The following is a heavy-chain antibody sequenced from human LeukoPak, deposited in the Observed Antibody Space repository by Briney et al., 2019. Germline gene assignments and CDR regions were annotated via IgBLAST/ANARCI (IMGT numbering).Heavy chain of an antibody. D-gene: IGHD6-13*01. Sequence: SVKVSCKVSGYTLTELSMYWVRQAPGKGLEWMGGFDPEDGETIYAQKFQGRVTMTEDTSTDTAYMELSSLRSEDTAVYYCASHSSSWPIFDYWGQGTLVTVSS. J-gene: IGHJ4*02. CDR3: ASHSSSWPIFDY. V-gene: IGHV1-24*01. CDR2: FDPEDGET. CDR1: GYTLTELS.